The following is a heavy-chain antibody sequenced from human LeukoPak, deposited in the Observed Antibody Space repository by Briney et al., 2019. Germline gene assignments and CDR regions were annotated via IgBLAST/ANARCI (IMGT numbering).Heavy chain of an antibody. CDR1: GGSFSGYY. D-gene: IGHD1-14*01. V-gene: IGHV4-34*01. J-gene: IGHJ5*02. Sequence: SETLSLTCAVYGGSFSGYYWSWIRQPPGKGLELIGEINHSGSTNYNPSLKSRVTISVDTSKNQFSLKLSSVTAADTAVYYCARGRRNRFSIPYNWFDPWGQGTLVTVSS. CDR2: INHSGST. CDR3: ARGRRNRFSIPYNWFDP.